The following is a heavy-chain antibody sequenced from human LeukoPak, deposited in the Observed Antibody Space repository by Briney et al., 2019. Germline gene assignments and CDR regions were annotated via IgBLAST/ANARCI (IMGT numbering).Heavy chain of an antibody. Sequence: PGGALRVSCAASGFSFSDFWMHWVRQTPGKGLVWVSRIRGDGYDTNYADSVEGRFTISRDNARHTLYLQMNSLRADATAVYYCASDRVLGSGSLDNWGQGTLVTVSS. J-gene: IGHJ4*02. CDR3: ASDRVLGSGSLDN. D-gene: IGHD3-10*01. CDR1: GFSFSDFW. CDR2: IRGDGYDT. V-gene: IGHV3-74*01.